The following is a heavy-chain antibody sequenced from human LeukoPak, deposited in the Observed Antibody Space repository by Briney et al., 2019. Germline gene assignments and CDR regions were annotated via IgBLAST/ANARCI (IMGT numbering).Heavy chain of an antibody. CDR3: ARDRRYCSGGSCYSNYYYYYGMDV. J-gene: IGHJ6*02. V-gene: IGHV3-11*01. D-gene: IGHD2-15*01. CDR2: ISSSGSTI. CDR1: GFTFSDYY. Sequence: GGSLRLPCAASGFTFSDYYMSWIRQAPGKGLEWVSYISSSGSTIYYADSVKGRFTISRDNAKNSLYLQMNSLRAEDTAVYYCARDRRYCSGGSCYSNYYYYYGMDVWGQGTTVTVSS.